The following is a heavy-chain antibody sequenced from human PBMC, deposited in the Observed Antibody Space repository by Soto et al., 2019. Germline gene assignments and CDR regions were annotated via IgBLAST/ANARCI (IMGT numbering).Heavy chain of an antibody. CDR1: GDSASSNSAA. CDR2: TYYRSKWYN. J-gene: IGHJ3*02. D-gene: IGHD5-12*01. V-gene: IGHV6-1*01. CDR3: ARDLASGYDILDAFDI. Sequence: PSQTLSLTCAISGDSASSNSAAWNWIRQSPSRGLEWLGRTYYRSKWYNDYAVSVKSRITINPDTSKNQFSLQLNSVTPEDTAVYYCARDLASGYDILDAFDIWGQGTMVTVSS.